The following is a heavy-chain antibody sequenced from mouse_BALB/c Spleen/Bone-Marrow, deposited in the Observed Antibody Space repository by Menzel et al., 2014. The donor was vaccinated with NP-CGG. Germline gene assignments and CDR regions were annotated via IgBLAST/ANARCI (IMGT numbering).Heavy chain of an antibody. Sequence: EVQVVESGGGLVQPGGSLKLSCTASGFDSSRYWMSWVRQAPGKGLQWIGEINPESSTINYTPSLKDKFIISRDNAKNTLYLQMNKVRSEDTALYYCARLTYYGLSDYWGQGTTLTVSS. D-gene: IGHD1-2*01. CDR1: GFDSSRYW. J-gene: IGHJ2*01. CDR2: INPESSTI. CDR3: ARLTYYGLSDY. V-gene: IGHV4-1*02.